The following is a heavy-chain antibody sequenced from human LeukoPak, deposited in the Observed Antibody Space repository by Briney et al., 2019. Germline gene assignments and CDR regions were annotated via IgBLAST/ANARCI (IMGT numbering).Heavy chain of an antibody. CDR2: IYYSGST. V-gene: IGHV4-31*03. J-gene: IGHJ3*02. Sequence: SQTLSLTCTVSGSSISSGGYYWSWIRQHPGKGLEWIGYIYYSGSTYYNPSLKSRVTISVDTSKNQFSLKLSSVTAADTAVYYCARNQVEVLPSLIVGATGAFDIWGQGTMVTVSS. CDR3: ARNQVEVLPSLIVGATGAFDI. D-gene: IGHD1-26*01. CDR1: GSSISSGGYY.